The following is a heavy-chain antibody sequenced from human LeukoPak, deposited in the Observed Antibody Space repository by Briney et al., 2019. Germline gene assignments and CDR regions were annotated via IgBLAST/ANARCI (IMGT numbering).Heavy chain of an antibody. CDR2: ISYEGRKK. V-gene: IGHV3-30*04. CDR1: GFTFSTYT. Sequence: GKSLRLSCAASGFTFSTYTMNWVRQAPGKGLEWISLISYEGRKKDYADSVKGRFTISRDNSQNTLYLEMNSLRTEDTAVYYCARAPYTSGWYFAFDYWGQGTLVTVSS. CDR3: ARAPYTSGWYFAFDY. J-gene: IGHJ4*02. D-gene: IGHD6-19*01.